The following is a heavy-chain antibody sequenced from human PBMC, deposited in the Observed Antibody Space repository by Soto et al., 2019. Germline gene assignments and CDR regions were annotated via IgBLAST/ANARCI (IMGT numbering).Heavy chain of an antibody. J-gene: IGHJ4*02. CDR3: ARAPPIVVVVAAFDY. Sequence: ASVKVSCKASGYTFTSYGISWVRQAPGQGLEWMGWISAYNGNTNYAQKLQGRVTMTTDTSTSTAYMELRSLRSDDTAVYYCARAPPIVVVVAAFDYWGQGTLVTVYS. D-gene: IGHD2-15*01. CDR1: GYTFTSYG. V-gene: IGHV1-18*01. CDR2: ISAYNGNT.